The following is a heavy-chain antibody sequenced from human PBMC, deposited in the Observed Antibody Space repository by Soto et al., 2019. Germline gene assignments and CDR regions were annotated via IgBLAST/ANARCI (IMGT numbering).Heavy chain of an antibody. CDR1: GGTFSSYT. CDR2: IIPILGIA. J-gene: IGHJ3*02. CDR3: ARDSVSVVAATPDAFDI. V-gene: IGHV1-69*08. D-gene: IGHD2-15*01. Sequence: QVQLVQSGAEVKKPGSSVKVSCKASGGTFSSYTISWVRQAPGQGLEWMGRIIPILGIANYAQKFQGRVTITADKSTSTAYMELSSLRSEDTAVYYCARDSVSVVAATPDAFDIWGQGTMVTVSS.